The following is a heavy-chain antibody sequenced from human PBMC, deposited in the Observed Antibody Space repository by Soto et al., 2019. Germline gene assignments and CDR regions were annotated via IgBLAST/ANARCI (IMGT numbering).Heavy chain of an antibody. J-gene: IGHJ4*02. Sequence: ASVKVSCKASGYTFTNFGISWVRQAPGQGLEWMGWISAYNGNTNYAQKFQGRVTMTTDTSTSTAYMELSSLRSEDTAVYYCARTLYGDNVDYWGQGTLVTVSS. CDR3: ARTLYGDNVDY. CDR2: ISAYNGNT. D-gene: IGHD4-17*01. CDR1: GYTFTNFG. V-gene: IGHV1-18*01.